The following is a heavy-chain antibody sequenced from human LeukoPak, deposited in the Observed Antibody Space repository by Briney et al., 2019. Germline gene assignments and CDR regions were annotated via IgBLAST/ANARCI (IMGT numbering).Heavy chain of an antibody. CDR1: GFSFSSFW. CDR2: IKDDGSVK. D-gene: IGHD3-10*01. V-gene: IGHV3-7*03. CDR3: ANPPYGSGNYWAY. Sequence: GGSLRLSCTASGFSFSSFWMSWVRQAPGKGLEWVANIKDDGSVKNHVDSLKGRFSISRDNARNSLYLQISSLRAEDTAVYYCANPPYGSGNYWAYWGQGTLVTVSS. J-gene: IGHJ4*02.